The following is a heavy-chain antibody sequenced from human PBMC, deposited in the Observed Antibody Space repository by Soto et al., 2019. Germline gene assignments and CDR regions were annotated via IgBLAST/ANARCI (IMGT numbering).Heavy chain of an antibody. CDR3: SRGTSIPASGDY. D-gene: IGHD6-6*01. V-gene: IGHV1-18*01. CDR2: VSAYNGER. Sequence: QVQLVQSGAEVKKPGASVKVSCKASGYTFTNYGINWVRQAPGQGLEWLGWVSAYNGERRYAQRVQARVIMTTDTSTTTAYRELRSLRSDDTAFYYCSRGTSIPASGDYWGQGALVTVSS. CDR1: GYTFTNYG. J-gene: IGHJ4*01.